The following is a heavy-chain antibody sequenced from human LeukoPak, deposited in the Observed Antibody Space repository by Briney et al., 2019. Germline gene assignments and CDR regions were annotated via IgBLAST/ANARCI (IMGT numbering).Heavy chain of an antibody. J-gene: IGHJ4*02. V-gene: IGHV1-2*02. D-gene: IGHD6-19*01. Sequence: ASVKVSCKASGYTFTGYYMLWVRQAPGQGLEWMGWINPNSGGTNYAQKFQGRVTMTRDTSISTAYMELSRLRSDDTAVYYCAREDSSGWFGTIDYWGQGTLVTVSS. CDR2: INPNSGGT. CDR3: AREDSSGWFGTIDY. CDR1: GYTFTGYY.